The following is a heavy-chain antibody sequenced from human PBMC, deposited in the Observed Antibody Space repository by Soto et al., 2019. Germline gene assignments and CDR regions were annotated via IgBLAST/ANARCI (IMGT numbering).Heavy chain of an antibody. CDR3: ARGRDNWNYGSLYWYFDL. Sequence: SLTCTVSGGSISIGDYYWSWIRQPPGKGLEWIGYIYYSGSTYYNPSLKSRVTISVDTSKNQFSLKLSSVTAADTAVYYCARGRDNWNYGSLYWYFDLWGRGTLVTVSS. CDR1: GGSISIGDYY. V-gene: IGHV4-30-4*01. CDR2: IYYSGST. D-gene: IGHD1-7*01. J-gene: IGHJ2*01.